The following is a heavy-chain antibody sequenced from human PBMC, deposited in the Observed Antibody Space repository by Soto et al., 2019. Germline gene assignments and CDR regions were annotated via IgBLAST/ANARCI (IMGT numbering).Heavy chain of an antibody. J-gene: IGHJ4*02. CDR1: GFTFSSHA. D-gene: IGHD1-26*01. CDR3: ARDDEGGSDCDLGY. V-gene: IGHV3-30-3*01. CDR2: ISSEGSNK. Sequence: QVQLVESGGGVVQPGRSLRLSCAVSGFTFSSHAMHWVRQAPGKGLEWVTLISSEGSNKYYADSVKGRFTTSRDNSKNTMHLQMNSLRVEDTAVYYCARDDEGGSDCDLGYWGQGALVTVSS.